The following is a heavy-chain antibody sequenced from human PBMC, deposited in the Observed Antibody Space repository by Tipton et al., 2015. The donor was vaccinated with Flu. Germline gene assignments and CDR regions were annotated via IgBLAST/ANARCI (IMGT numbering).Heavy chain of an antibody. CDR3: AQEGGLLRFGEALGGFEY. J-gene: IGHJ4*02. V-gene: IGHV3-23*01. D-gene: IGHD3-10*01. Sequence: SLRLSCAASGFTFSSYAMHWVRQAPGKGLEWVSVISGSGGSTDYADSVKGRFTISRDNSKNTLSLQMNSLRAEDTAVYYCAQEGGLLRFGEALGGFEYWGQGTLVTVSS. CDR2: ISGSGGST. CDR1: GFTFSSYA.